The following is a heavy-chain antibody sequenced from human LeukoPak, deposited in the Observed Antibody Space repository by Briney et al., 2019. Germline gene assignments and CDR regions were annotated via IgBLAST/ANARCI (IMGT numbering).Heavy chain of an antibody. D-gene: IGHD3-10*01. V-gene: IGHV3-21*01. CDR3: ARDPYGFGELYY. CDR1: GFTFSSYS. Sequence: AGGSLRLSCAASGFTFSSYSMNWVRQAPGKGLEWVSSISSSSSYIYYADSVKGRFTISRDNAKNSLYLQMNSLRAEDTAVCYCARDPYGFGELYYWGQGTLVTVSS. J-gene: IGHJ4*02. CDR2: ISSSSSYI.